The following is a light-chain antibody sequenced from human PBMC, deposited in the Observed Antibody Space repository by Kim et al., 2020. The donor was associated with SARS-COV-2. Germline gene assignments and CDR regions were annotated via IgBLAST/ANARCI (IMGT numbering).Light chain of an antibody. V-gene: IGKV3-20*01. CDR1: QNVNNNF. J-gene: IGKJ1*01. CDR3: QQYSISPRT. Sequence: EFVLTQSPGTLSLSPGERATLSCRASQNVNNNFLAWYQQKTGQAPRLLISGVSNRATGIPDRFSGSGSGTEFTLTINRLEPEDFAVYYCQQYSISPRTFGQGTKVDIK. CDR2: GVS.